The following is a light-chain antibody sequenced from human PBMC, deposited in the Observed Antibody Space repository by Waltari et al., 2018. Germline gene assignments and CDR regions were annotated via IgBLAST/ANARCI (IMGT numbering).Light chain of an antibody. CDR3: HQYFGTPFT. J-gene: IGKJ3*01. CDR2: WAS. CDR1: QSVLSSTNNKNY. V-gene: IGKV4-1*01. Sequence: DIVMTQSPDSLAVSLGERATINCQSSQSVLSSTNNKNYLDWYQQKPGQPPKLLIYWASTRESGVPDRFSGSGSGTDFTLAISSLQAEDVAVYYCHQYFGTPFTFGPGTKVEIK.